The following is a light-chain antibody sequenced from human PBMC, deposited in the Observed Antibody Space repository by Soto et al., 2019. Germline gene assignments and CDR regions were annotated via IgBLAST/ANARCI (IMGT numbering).Light chain of an antibody. J-gene: IGKJ1*01. Sequence: EIVLTQSPGTLSFSPGERATLSCRASQSVSSTSLAWYQQKPGQAPRLRIYGGSSSATGIPDRFSGSGSGKNFTLIISSLEPEDYAVYYCQQYDSSPPCTFDQGTKVDIK. CDR2: GGS. CDR3: QQYDSSPPCT. V-gene: IGKV3-20*01. CDR1: QSVSSTS.